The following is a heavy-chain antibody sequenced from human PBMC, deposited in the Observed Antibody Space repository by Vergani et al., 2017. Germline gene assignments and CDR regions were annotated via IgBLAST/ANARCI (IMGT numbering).Heavy chain of an antibody. J-gene: IGHJ6*02. CDR2: ISPGASTV. V-gene: IGHV3-11*04. Sequence: VQLLESGGGSVKPGGSLRLSCAASGFKFSDHYMSWIRQAPGKGLEWVSHISPGASTVSYTDSVTGRFTVSRDNDNNSLTLDMTTLRVEETAVYYGAKNPGISTTRHYYAMDVWGQGTTVTVSS. D-gene: IGHD1-1*01. CDR1: GFKFSDHY. CDR3: AKNPGISTTRHYYAMDV.